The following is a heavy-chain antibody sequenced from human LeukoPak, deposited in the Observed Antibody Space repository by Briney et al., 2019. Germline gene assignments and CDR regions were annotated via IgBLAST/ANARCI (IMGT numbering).Heavy chain of an antibody. D-gene: IGHD6-19*01. Sequence: PGGSLRLSCAASGFTFTGYWMSWVRQAPGKGLEWVANIKQDGSEKYYVDSVKGRFTISRDNAENSLYLQMNSLRAEDTAVYYCARAYSSGWYSDYWGQGTLVTVSS. CDR3: ARAYSSGWYSDY. CDR2: IKQDGSEK. V-gene: IGHV3-7*01. CDR1: GFTFTGYW. J-gene: IGHJ4*02.